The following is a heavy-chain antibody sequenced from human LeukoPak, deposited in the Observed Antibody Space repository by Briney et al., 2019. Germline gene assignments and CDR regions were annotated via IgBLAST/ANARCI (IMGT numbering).Heavy chain of an antibody. J-gene: IGHJ3*02. CDR1: GYTFTSYC. CDR3: ARDGVAAADSAECDI. V-gene: IGHV1-46*01. D-gene: IGHD6-13*01. Sequence: ASVKVSCKASGYTFTSYCMHWVRQAPGQGLEWMGIINPSGGSTSYAQKFQGRVTMTRDTSTSTVYMELSSLRSEDTAVYYCARDGVAAADSAECDIWGQGTMVTVSS. CDR2: INPSGGST.